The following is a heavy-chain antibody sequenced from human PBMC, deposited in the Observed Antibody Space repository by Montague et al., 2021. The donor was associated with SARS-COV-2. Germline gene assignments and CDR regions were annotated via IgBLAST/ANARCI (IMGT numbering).Heavy chain of an antibody. CDR2: IDWDDDK. Sequence: PALVKPTQTLTLTCTLSGFSLSTSGICVSWIRQPPGKALEWLAHIDWDDDKYYSTSLKTRLTISKDTSKIQVVLTMTNMDPVDTATYYCARTHYDILAGYYIAFDYWGQGTLVTVSS. D-gene: IGHD3-9*01. CDR1: GFSLSTSGIC. CDR3: ARTHYDILAGYYIAFDY. V-gene: IGHV2-70*01. J-gene: IGHJ4*02.